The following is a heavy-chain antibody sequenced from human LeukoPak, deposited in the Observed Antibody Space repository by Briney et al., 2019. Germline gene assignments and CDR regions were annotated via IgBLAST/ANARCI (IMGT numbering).Heavy chain of an antibody. Sequence: SETLSLTCTVSGYSISSGFYWGWIRQPPGKGLEWIGSISHSGSTYYNLSLKSRVTRSVDTSKNQFSLKLSSVTAADTAVYYCATRGDYSDTSGNSYDALDIWGQGTMVTVSS. V-gene: IGHV4-38-2*02. D-gene: IGHD3-22*01. CDR3: ATRGDYSDTSGNSYDALDI. CDR1: GYSISSGFY. CDR2: ISHSGST. J-gene: IGHJ3*02.